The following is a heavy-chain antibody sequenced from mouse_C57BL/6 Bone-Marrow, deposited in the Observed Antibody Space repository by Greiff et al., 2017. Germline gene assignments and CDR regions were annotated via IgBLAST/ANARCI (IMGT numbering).Heavy chain of an antibody. V-gene: IGHV7-3*01. CDR2: IRNKANGYTT. J-gene: IGHJ1*03. CDR1: GFTFTDYY. D-gene: IGHD1-1*01. CDR3: ARYPANYCSSYVYWYFDV. Sequence: EVQLQESGGGLVQPGGSLSLSCAASGFTFTDYYMSWVRQPPGKGLEWLGFIRNKANGYTTEYSASVKGRFTISRDTSQSILYLQMNALRAEDRATYYCARYPANYCSSYVYWYFDVWGTGTTVTVSS.